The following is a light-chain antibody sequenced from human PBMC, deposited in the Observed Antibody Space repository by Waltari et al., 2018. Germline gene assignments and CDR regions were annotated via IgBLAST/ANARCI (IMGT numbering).Light chain of an antibody. J-gene: IGKJ5*01. CDR1: QTIYDN. Sequence: VLTQSPATLSVSPGDRTTLSCRASQTIYDNLAWYHQKPAQAPRLLIYGASTRATGVPSRFRGSGSGTEFTLTISSLQSEDSAVYYCQQYNKWPPITFGQGTRLEIK. CDR3: QQYNKWPPIT. V-gene: IGKV3-15*01. CDR2: GAS.